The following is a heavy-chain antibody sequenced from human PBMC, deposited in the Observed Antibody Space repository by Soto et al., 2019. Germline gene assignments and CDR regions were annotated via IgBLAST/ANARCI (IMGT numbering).Heavy chain of an antibody. CDR1: GFTFSSYG. J-gene: IGHJ6*02. V-gene: IGHV3-33*01. Sequence: QVQLVESGGGVVQPGRSLRLSCAASGFTFSSYGMHWVRQAPGKGLEWVAVIWYDGSNKYYADSVKGRFTISRDNSKNTLYLQMNSLRVEDTSVYFCAREEYSYGFYCMDVWGQGTTVTVSS. CDR2: IWYDGSNK. D-gene: IGHD5-18*01. CDR3: AREEYSYGFYCMDV.